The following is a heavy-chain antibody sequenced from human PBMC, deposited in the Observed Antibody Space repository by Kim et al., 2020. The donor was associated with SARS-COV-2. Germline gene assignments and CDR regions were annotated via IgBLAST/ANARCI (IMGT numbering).Heavy chain of an antibody. V-gene: IGHV3-21*01. CDR3: ARDLFGEHVDIVATPESYDY. J-gene: IGHJ4*02. Sequence: GGSLRLSCAASGFTFSSYSMNWVRQAPGKGLEWVSSISSSSSYIYYADSVKGRFTISRDNAKNSLYLQMNSLRAEDTAVYYCARDLFGEHVDIVATPESYDYWGQGTLVTVSS. CDR1: GFTFSSYS. D-gene: IGHD5-12*01. CDR2: ISSSSSYI.